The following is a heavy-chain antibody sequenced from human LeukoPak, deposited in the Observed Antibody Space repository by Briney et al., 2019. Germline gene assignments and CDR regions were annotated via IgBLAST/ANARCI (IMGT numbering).Heavy chain of an antibody. J-gene: IGHJ3*02. CDR1: GFTFNDYW. CDR3: ARDRVWFGELWGPDDAFDI. Sequence: PGGSLRLSCAASGFTFNDYWMHWVRQAPGKGLEWVAVIWYDGSNKYYADSVKGRFTISRDNSKNTLYLQMNSLRAEDTAVYYCARDRVWFGELWGPDDAFDIWGQGTMVTVSS. CDR2: IWYDGSNK. D-gene: IGHD3-10*01. V-gene: IGHV3-33*08.